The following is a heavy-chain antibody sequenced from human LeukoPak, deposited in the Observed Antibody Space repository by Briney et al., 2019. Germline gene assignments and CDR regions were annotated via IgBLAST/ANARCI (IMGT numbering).Heavy chain of an antibody. J-gene: IGHJ6*03. CDR3: ARHRGGEHVEMATMYDYYYMDV. Sequence: SETLSLTCAVSGGSISSSNWWSWVRQPPGKGLEWIGEINHSGSTNYNPSLKSRVTISVDTSKNQFSLKLSSVTAADTAVYYCARHRGGEHVEMATMYDYYYMDVWGKGTTVTISS. CDR1: GGSISSSNW. CDR2: INHSGST. D-gene: IGHD5-24*01. V-gene: IGHV4-4*02.